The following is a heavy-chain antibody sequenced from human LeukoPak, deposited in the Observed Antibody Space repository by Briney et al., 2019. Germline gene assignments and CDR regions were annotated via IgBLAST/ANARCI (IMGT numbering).Heavy chain of an antibody. CDR1: GFTFSSYS. CDR3: AKDAVSGAADP. V-gene: IGHV3-21*01. D-gene: IGHD3-3*01. J-gene: IGHJ5*02. Sequence: PGGSLRLSCAASGFTFSSYSMNWVRQAPGKGLEWVSSISSRSSYIYYADSVKGRFTISRDNAKNILYLHMNSLSADDTAVYHCAKDAVSGAADPWGQGILVTVSS. CDR2: ISSRSSYI.